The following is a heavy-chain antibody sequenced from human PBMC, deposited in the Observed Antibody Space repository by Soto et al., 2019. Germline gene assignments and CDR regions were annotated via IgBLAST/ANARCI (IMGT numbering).Heavy chain of an antibody. CDR1: GGSISSSSYY. CDR3: ARVIDSGWSTEHYGMDV. D-gene: IGHD6-19*01. Sequence: SETLSLTCTVSGGSISSSSYYWGWIRQPPGKGLEWIGSIYYSGSTYYNPSLKSRVTISVDTSKNQFSLKLSSVTAADTAVYYCARVIDSGWSTEHYGMDVWGQGTTVTVSS. CDR2: IYYSGST. V-gene: IGHV4-39*01. J-gene: IGHJ6*02.